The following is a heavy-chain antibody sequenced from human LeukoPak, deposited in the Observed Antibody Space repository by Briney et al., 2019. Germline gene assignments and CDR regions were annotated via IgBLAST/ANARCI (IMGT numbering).Heavy chain of an antibody. D-gene: IGHD1-26*01. CDR1: GGYIMTTNW. CDR3: TRESGAFSPFGF. J-gene: IGHJ4*02. CDR2: VHLNGAT. Sequence: NPSGTLSLTCDVSGGYIMTTNWWSWVRQPPNKGLEWIGEVHLNGATNYNPSLESRVTMSIDTSKNHLSLELTSVTAADTAMYYCTRESGAFSPFGFWGQGTLVTVSS. V-gene: IGHV4-4*02.